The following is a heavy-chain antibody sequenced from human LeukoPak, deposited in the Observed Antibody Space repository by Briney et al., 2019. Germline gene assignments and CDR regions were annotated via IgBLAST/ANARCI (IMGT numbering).Heavy chain of an antibody. J-gene: IGHJ4*02. CDR1: GFTFSSYS. CDR3: ARDLIAVAGLARMGY. CDR2: ISSSSSYI. V-gene: IGHV3-21*01. Sequence: GGSLRLSCAASGFTFSSYSMNWVRQAPGKGLEWVSSISSSSSYIYYADSVKGRFTISRDNAKNSLYLQMNSLRAEDTAVYYCARDLIAVAGLARMGYWGQGTLVTVSS. D-gene: IGHD6-19*01.